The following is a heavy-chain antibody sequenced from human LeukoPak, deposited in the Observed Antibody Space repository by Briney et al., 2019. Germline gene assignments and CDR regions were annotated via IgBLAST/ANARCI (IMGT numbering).Heavy chain of an antibody. CDR3: ARARRWELLSYFDY. V-gene: IGHV1-18*01. CDR2: ISAYNGNT. CDR1: GYTFTSYG. Sequence: EASVKVSCKASGYTFTSYGISWVRQAPGQGLEWMGWISAYNGNTNYAQKLQGRVTMTTDTSTSTAYMELRSLRSDDTAVYYCARARRWELLSYFDYWGQGTLVTVSS. D-gene: IGHD1-26*01. J-gene: IGHJ4*02.